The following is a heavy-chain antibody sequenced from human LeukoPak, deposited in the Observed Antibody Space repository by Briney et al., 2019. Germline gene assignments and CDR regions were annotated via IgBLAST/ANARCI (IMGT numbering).Heavy chain of an antibody. CDR1: GFTFRSYW. V-gene: IGHV3-7*01. D-gene: IGHD2-2*01. J-gene: IGHJ4*02. CDR2: INEDGSET. Sequence: GGSLRLSCAASGFTFRSYWMTWVRQAPGKGLEWVAKINEDGSETDYVDSVKGRFTISRDNAKNTLLLQMSSLRAEDTAVYYCARPQVLPDDIYNFWGQGTLVTVSS. CDR3: ARPQVLPDDIYNF.